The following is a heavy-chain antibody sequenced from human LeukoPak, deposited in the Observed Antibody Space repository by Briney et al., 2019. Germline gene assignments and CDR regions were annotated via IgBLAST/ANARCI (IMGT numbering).Heavy chain of an antibody. CDR3: ARWTSIAALYNWFDP. CDR1: GGSFSGYY. J-gene: IGHJ5*02. D-gene: IGHD6-6*01. V-gene: IGHV4-34*01. CDR2: INHSGST. Sequence: SETLSLTCAVYGGSFSGYYWSWIRQPPGKGLEWIGEINHSGSTNYNPSLKSRVTISVDTAKNQFSLRLSSVTAADTAVYYCARWTSIAALYNWFDPCGQGTLVTVSS.